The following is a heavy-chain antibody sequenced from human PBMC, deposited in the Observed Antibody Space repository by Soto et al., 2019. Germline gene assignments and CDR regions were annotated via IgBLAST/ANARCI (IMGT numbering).Heavy chain of an antibody. D-gene: IGHD1-26*01. CDR2: INAGNGNT. V-gene: IGHV1-3*01. Sequence: ASVKVSCKASGYTFTSYAMHWVRQAPGQRLEWMGWINAGNGNTKYSQKFQGRVTITRDTSASTAYMELSSLRSEDTAVYYCARGIPWSGSYPNNYYYYYGMDVWGQGTTVTVSS. J-gene: IGHJ6*02. CDR1: GYTFTSYA. CDR3: ARGIPWSGSYPNNYYYYYGMDV.